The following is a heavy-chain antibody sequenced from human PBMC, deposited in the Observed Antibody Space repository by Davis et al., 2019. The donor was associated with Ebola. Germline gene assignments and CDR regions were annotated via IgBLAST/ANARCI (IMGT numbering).Heavy chain of an antibody. CDR3: ATVERGSLLGY. CDR2: MYPGGSQI. Sequence: GESLKISCEASGYSFTSYWIGWVRQPPGKGLEWMAIMYPGGSQITYNPSFQGQVTISADKSISTAYLQWSNLKASDTAMYYCATVERGSLLGYWGQGTLVTVSS. D-gene: IGHD1-1*01. V-gene: IGHV5-51*01. J-gene: IGHJ4*02. CDR1: GYSFTSYW.